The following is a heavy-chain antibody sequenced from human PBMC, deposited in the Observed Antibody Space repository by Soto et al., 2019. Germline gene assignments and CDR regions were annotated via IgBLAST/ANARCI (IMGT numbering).Heavy chain of an antibody. Sequence: QVQVVQSRTEVKKPGASVKVSCKTSGYTFTDYDINWVRQTTGQGLEGMGWMSPDSGNAGYAQQFQGRVNMTSNTSTSTAYMELRSLRSEDTAMYYCEVTTGYWGQGTMVTVSS. J-gene: IGHJ4*02. CDR1: GYTFTDYD. V-gene: IGHV1-8*01. D-gene: IGHD2-21*02. CDR2: MSPDSGNA. CDR3: EVTTGY.